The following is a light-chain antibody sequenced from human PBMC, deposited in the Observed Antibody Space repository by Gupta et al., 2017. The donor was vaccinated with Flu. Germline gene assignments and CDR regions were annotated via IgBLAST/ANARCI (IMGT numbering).Light chain of an antibody. Sequence: LSLSPGERATLSCRASQSVSSSYLAWYQQRPGQAPRLLIYGASSRATGIPDRFSGSGSGTDFTLTISRLEPEDFAVYYCQQYAVSPTWTFGQGTKVEI. CDR1: QSVSSSY. CDR3: QQYAVSPTWT. J-gene: IGKJ1*01. V-gene: IGKV3-20*01. CDR2: GAS.